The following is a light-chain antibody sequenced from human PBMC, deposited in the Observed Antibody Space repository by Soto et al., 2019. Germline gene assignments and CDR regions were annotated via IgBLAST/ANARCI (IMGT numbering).Light chain of an antibody. J-gene: IGKJ2*01. CDR1: QSLDNW. CDR3: QQAKSFPYT. Sequence: DIQMTQSPSSVSASVGDTVTISCRGSQSLDNWLAWYQQKPGNAPRLLIYAAYTLENGVPSRFSGSGSGSEFTLTISSLQPADFATYYCQQAKSFPYTFGQGTKVEI. CDR2: AAY. V-gene: IGKV1-12*01.